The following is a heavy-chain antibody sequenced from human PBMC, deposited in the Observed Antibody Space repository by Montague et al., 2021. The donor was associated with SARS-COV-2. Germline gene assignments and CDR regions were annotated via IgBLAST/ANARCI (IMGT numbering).Heavy chain of an antibody. D-gene: IGHD5-18*01. Sequence: SLSLSCAASGFTFSDYYMSWIRQAPGKGLEWVSYISSSSSTIYYADSVKGRFTISRDNAKNSLYLQMNSLRAEDTAVYYCARVSHSYGYLSAFDIWGQGTMVTVSS. CDR1: GFTFSDYY. V-gene: IGHV3-11*01. CDR2: ISSSSSTI. J-gene: IGHJ3*02. CDR3: ARVSHSYGYLSAFDI.